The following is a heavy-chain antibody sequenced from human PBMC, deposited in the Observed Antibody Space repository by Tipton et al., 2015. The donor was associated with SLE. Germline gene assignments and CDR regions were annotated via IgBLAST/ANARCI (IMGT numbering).Heavy chain of an antibody. CDR1: GFTFSNYE. D-gene: IGHD4-23*01. CDR3: ARENDYGGIFDAFDI. V-gene: IGHV3-48*03. Sequence: SLRLSCAAPGFTFSNYEMNWVRQAPGKGLEWLSYITHSSSAVNYADSVKGRFTISRDNAKNSLYLQMNSLRAEDTAVYYCARENDYGGIFDAFDIWGQGTMVTVSS. CDR2: ITHSSSAV. J-gene: IGHJ3*02.